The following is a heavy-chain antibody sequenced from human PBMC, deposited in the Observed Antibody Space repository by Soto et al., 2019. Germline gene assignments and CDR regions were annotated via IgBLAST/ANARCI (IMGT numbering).Heavy chain of an antibody. CDR2: IYWDNDK. D-gene: IGHD6-13*01. CDR3: AHSYTGSSWCQNWFDP. CDR1: GFSLSTRRVS. Sequence: QITLKESGPTLVKPTQTLTLTCTFSGFSLSTRRVSVGWIRQPPGKALEWLALIYWDNDKRYSPSLKSRLTITKDTSKNQVLLTMTNMDPVDTAAYFCAHSYTGSSWCQNWFDPWGQGTLVTVSS. V-gene: IGHV2-5*02. J-gene: IGHJ5*02.